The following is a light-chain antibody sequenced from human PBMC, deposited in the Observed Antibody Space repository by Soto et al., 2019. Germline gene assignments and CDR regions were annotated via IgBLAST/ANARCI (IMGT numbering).Light chain of an antibody. CDR3: QQYGNSPIT. CDR1: QSIRSTY. J-gene: IGKJ5*01. CDR2: GAS. V-gene: IGKV3-20*01. Sequence: EIVLTQSPGTLSLSPGERATLSCRASQSIRSTYLAWYQQKPGQAPRLLIYGASSRATGVPDRFSGSGSGTDFTLTISRLEPEDFAVYYCQQYGNSPITFGQGTRLGIK.